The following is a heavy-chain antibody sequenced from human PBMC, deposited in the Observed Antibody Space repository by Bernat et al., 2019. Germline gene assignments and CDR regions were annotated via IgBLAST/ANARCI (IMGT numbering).Heavy chain of an antibody. CDR3: ARVRYSNHPFDY. J-gene: IGHJ4*02. V-gene: IGHV3-33*01. CDR2: IWYDGSNK. Sequence: QVQLVESGGGVVQPGRSLRLSCAASGFTFSSYGMHWVRQAPGKGLEWVAVIWYDGSNKYYADSVKGRCTISRDNSKNTLYLQMNSLRAEDTAVYYCARVRYSNHPFDYWGQGTLVTVSS. CDR1: GFTFSSYG. D-gene: IGHD6-13*01.